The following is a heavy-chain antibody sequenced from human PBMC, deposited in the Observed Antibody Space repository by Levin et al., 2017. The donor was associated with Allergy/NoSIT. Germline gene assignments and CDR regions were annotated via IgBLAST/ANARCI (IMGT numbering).Heavy chain of an antibody. CDR3: ARDAEDTAMVIPEPSFDY. D-gene: IGHD5-18*01. CDR1: GFTFDDYG. J-gene: IGHJ4*02. Sequence: GESLKISCAASGFTFDDYGMSWVRQAPGKGLEWVSGINWNGGSTGYADSVKGRFTISRDNAKNSLYLQMNSLRAEDTALYYCARDAEDTAMVIPEPSFDYWGQGTLVTVSS. V-gene: IGHV3-20*04. CDR2: INWNGGST.